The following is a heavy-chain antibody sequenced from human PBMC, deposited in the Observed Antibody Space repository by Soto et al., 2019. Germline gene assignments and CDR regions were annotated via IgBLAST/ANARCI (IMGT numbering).Heavy chain of an antibody. CDR1: GGSMSGYY. CDR2: VHDSWGA. Sequence: SETLSLTCTVSGGSMSGYYWSWIRLPPGKPMERIGYVHDSWGAAYNPSLRSRVAISLDTSKSQFSLSLTSVSATDTAMYYCVRQGYGPLHGLVDVWGQGTTVTVSS. V-gene: IGHV4-59*08. CDR3: VRQGYGPLHGLVDV. D-gene: IGHD5-18*01. J-gene: IGHJ6*02.